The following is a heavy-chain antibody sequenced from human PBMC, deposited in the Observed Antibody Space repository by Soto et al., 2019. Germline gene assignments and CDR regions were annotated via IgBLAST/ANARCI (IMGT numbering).Heavy chain of an antibody. V-gene: IGHV3-23*01. CDR1: GFTFSSYA. CDR3: ATNTRPRLGTPYFNYGMDD. Sequence: EVQLLESGGGLVQPGGSLRLSCAASGFTFSSYAMSWVRQAPGKGLEWVSGIGGRGGTTYYADSVKGRFTISRDSSKNRLYLLMGSLRAEDTALYYCATNTRPRLGTPYFNYGMDDWGRGTPVAV. D-gene: IGHD1-26*01. J-gene: IGHJ6*02. CDR2: IGGRGGTT.